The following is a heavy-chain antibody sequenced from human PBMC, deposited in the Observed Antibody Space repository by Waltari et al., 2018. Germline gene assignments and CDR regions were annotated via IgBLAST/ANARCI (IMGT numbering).Heavy chain of an antibody. CDR1: RYSISSGYY. CDR2: IYHSGST. V-gene: IGHV4-38-2*02. Sequence: QVQLQESGPGLVKPSETLSLTCTVSRYSISSGYYWGWIRQPPGKGLEWIGSIYHSGSTYYNPSLKSRVTISVDTSKNQFSLKLSSVTAADTAVYYCARVDGRLGGTKFDPWGQGTLVTVSS. D-gene: IGHD3-10*01. J-gene: IGHJ5*02. CDR3: ARVDGRLGGTKFDP.